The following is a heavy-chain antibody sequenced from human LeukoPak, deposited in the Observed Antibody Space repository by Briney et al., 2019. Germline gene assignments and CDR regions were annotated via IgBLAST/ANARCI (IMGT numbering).Heavy chain of an antibody. J-gene: IGHJ4*02. CDR2: IRSKAYGGTT. D-gene: IGHD3-3*01. CDR3: TREPILRFLEWLLPFDY. Sequence: PGRSLRLSCTASGFTFGDYAMSWVRQAPGKGLEWVGFIRSKAYGGTTEYAASVKGRFTISRDDSKSIAYLQMNSLKTEDTAVYYCTREPILRFLEWLLPFDYWGQGTLVTASS. V-gene: IGHV3-49*04. CDR1: GFTFGDYA.